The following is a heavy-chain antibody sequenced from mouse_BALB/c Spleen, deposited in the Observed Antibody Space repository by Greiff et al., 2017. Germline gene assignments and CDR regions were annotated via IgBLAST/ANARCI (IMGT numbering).Heavy chain of an antibody. CDR3: ARALRLYWYFDV. D-gene: IGHD1-2*01. CDR2: ISSGGST. Sequence: DVKLVESGGGLVKPGGSLKLSCAASGFTFSSYAMSWVRQTPEKRLEWVASISSGGSTYYPDSVKGRFTISRDNARNILYLQMSSLRSEDTAMYYCARALRLYWYFDVWGAGTTVTVSS. CDR1: GFTFSSYA. J-gene: IGHJ1*01. V-gene: IGHV5-6-5*01.